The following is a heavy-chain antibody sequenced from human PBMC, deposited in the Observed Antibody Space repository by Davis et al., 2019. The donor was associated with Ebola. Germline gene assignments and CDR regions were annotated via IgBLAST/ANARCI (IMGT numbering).Heavy chain of an antibody. Sequence: LRLSCTVSGGSISIHYWSWIRQPPGKGLEWIGYIYYSGSTNYNPSLKSRVTMSVDTSKNQFSLKLSSVTAADTAVYYCARWGSTGYNWFDPWGQGTLVTVSS. CDR3: ARWGSTGYNWFDP. J-gene: IGHJ5*02. V-gene: IGHV4-59*11. CDR1: GGSISIHY. CDR2: IYYSGST. D-gene: IGHD2-2*01.